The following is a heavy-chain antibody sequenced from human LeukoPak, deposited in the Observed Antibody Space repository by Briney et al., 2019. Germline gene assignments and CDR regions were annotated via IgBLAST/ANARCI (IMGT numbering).Heavy chain of an antibody. CDR1: GGSFSGYY. CDR3: ARGNPDSSGWYAFDY. D-gene: IGHD6-19*01. V-gene: IGHV4-34*01. Sequence: SGTLSLTCAVYGGSFSGYYWSWIRQPPGKGLEWIGEINHSGSTNYNPSLKSRVTISVDTSKNQFSLKLSSVTAADTAVYYCARGNPDSSGWYAFDYWGQGTLVTVSS. J-gene: IGHJ4*02. CDR2: INHSGST.